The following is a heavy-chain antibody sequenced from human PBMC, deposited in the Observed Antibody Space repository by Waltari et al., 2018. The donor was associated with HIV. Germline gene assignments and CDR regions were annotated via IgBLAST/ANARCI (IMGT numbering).Heavy chain of an antibody. D-gene: IGHD2-15*01. CDR2: FDPEQGKT. CDR3: TTEGLYCSGGTCYSRFDP. CDR1: VYTLSELS. V-gene: IGHV1-24*01. Sequence: QLPLVQSGAEVKKPGASVMVSCKVSVYTLSELSITLVRQAPGKGLEWMGGFDPEQGKTIYAQNFQGRVTMTEDAATDTAYMELSSLRSEDTAVYYCTTEGLYCSGGTCYSRFDPWGQGTLVTVSS. J-gene: IGHJ5*02.